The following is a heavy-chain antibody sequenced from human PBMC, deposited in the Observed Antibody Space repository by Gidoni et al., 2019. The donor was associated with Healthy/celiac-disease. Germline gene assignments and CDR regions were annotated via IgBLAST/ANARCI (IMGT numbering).Heavy chain of an antibody. J-gene: IGHJ4*02. Sequence: QLQLQESGPGLVKPSETLSLTCTVSGGSISSSSYYWGWIRQPPGKGLEWIGSIYYSGSTYYNPSLKSRVTISVDTSKNQFSLKLSSVTAADTAVYYCATRGEYDSSGYYPYYFDYWGQGTLVTVSS. CDR3: ATRGEYDSSGYYPYYFDY. CDR2: IYYSGST. D-gene: IGHD3-22*01. V-gene: IGHV4-39*01. CDR1: GGSISSSSYY.